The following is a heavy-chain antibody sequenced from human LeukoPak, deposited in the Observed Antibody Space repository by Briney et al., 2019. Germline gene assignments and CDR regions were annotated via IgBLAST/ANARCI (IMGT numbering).Heavy chain of an antibody. J-gene: IGHJ4*02. CDR2: IYYSGST. V-gene: IGHV4-59*01. D-gene: IGHD6-13*01. Sequence: PSETLSLTCTVSGGSISSYYWSWIRQPPGKGLEWIGYIYYSGSTNYNSSLKSRVTISVDTSKNQFSLKLSSVTAADTAVYYCARGGGYSSSWGQGTLVTVSS. CDR3: ARGGGYSSS. CDR1: GGSISSYY.